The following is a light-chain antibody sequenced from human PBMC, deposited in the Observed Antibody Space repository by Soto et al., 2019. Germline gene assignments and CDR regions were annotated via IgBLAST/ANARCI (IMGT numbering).Light chain of an antibody. Sequence: QSALTQPPSASGSPGQSVAISCTGTSSDVGGYNYVSWYQQHPGKAPKLMIYEVNKRPSGVPDRFSGSKSGNTASLTVSGLQVEDEADYYCSSHAGSNSLMVFGGGTKLTVL. J-gene: IGLJ2*01. CDR1: SSDVGGYNY. CDR3: SSHAGSNSLMV. V-gene: IGLV2-8*01. CDR2: EVN.